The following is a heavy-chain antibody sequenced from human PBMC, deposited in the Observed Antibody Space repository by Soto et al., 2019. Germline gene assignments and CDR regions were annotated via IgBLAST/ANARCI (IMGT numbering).Heavy chain of an antibody. J-gene: IGHJ3*01. CDR1: GGTFSSYT. Sequence: QVQLVQSGAEMKKPGSSVNVSCKASGGTFSSYTISWVRQAPGQGLEWVGRIIPLLRIANYAQKFQGRVTITADRSPATAYIALTTLTSDDTALYFCPREPPALKRAAYEVWGQGTMVIVSS. CDR2: IIPLLRIA. V-gene: IGHV1-69*08. CDR3: PREPPALKRAAYEV. D-gene: IGHD3-3*01.